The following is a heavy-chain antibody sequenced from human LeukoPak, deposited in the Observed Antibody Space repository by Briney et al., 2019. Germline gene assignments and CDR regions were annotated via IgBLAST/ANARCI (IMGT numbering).Heavy chain of an antibody. D-gene: IGHD6-13*01. CDR1: GYTFTSYD. J-gene: IGHJ4*02. CDR2: INPNSGGT. V-gene: IGHV1-2*02. Sequence: ASVKVSCKASGYTFTSYDINWVRQAPGQGLEWMGWINPNSGGTNYAQKFQGRVTMTRDTSISTAYMELSRLRSDDTAVYYCARESSIAAAAYDYWGQGTLVTVSS. CDR3: ARESSIAAAAYDY.